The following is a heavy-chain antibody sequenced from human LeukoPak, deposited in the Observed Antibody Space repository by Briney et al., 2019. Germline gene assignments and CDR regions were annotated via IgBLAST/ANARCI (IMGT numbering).Heavy chain of an antibody. J-gene: IGHJ3*02. V-gene: IGHV3-23*01. CDR3: AKDLPPYYDFWSGYFDAFDI. D-gene: IGHD3-3*01. Sequence: GGSLRLSCAASGFTFSSYAMSWVRQAPGKGLEWVSAISGSGGSTYYADSVKGRFTISRDNSKNTLYLQMNSLRAEDTAVYYCAKDLPPYYDFWSGYFDAFDIWGQGTMVTVSS. CDR1: GFTFSSYA. CDR2: ISGSGGST.